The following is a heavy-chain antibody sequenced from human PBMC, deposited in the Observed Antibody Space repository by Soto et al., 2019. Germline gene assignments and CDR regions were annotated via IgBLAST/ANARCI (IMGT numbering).Heavy chain of an antibody. CDR1: GYTFTSYG. CDR3: ARDPSDILTGYYDCLDY. V-gene: IGHV1-18*01. Sequence: QVQLVQSGAEVKKPGASVKVSCKASGYTFTSYGISWVRQAPGQGLEWMGWISAYNGNTNYAQKLQGRVTMTTDTSTSTAYIELRSLRSDDTAVYYCARDPSDILTGYYDCLDYWGQGTLVTVSS. J-gene: IGHJ4*02. D-gene: IGHD3-9*01. CDR2: ISAYNGNT.